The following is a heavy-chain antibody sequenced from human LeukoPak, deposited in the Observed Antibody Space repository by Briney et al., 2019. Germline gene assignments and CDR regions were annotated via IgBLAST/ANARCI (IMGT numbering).Heavy chain of an antibody. J-gene: IGHJ3*02. D-gene: IGHD5-12*01. CDR2: IGPGDRTL. CDR3: AREGIAGPSGYDAFDI. CDR1: GFSVGTYE. Sequence: GGSLRLSCTPSGFSVGTYEMNWVRQAPGKGLEWLSNIGPGDRTLYNADTVQGRFTISRDNAKNSVYLQVSSLRDDDTGVYYCAREGIAGPSGYDAFDIWGQGTVVTVSS. V-gene: IGHV3-48*03.